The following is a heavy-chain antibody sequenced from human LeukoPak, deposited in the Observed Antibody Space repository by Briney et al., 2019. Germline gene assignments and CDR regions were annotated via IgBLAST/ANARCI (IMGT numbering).Heavy chain of an antibody. J-gene: IGHJ4*02. CDR3: ARDLRL. CDR2: ITSGSNYI. V-gene: IGHV3-21*01. CDR1: GYTFSNYN. Sequence: GGSLRLSCAASGYTFSNYNMNWVRQAPGKGLEWVSSITSGSNYIYYADSVKGRFTISRDNAKNSLYLQMNSLRADDAAVYYCARDLRLWGQGTLVTVSS.